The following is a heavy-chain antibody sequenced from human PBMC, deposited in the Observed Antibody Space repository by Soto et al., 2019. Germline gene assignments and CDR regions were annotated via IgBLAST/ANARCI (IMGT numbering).Heavy chain of an antibody. CDR1: GGTFSSYA. Sequence: RASVKVSCKASGGTFSSYAISWVRQAPGQGLEWMGGIIPIFGTANYAQKFQGRVTITADESTSTAYMELSSLRSEDTAVYYCARGGPWQQLVGEYFQHWGQGTLVTVSS. V-gene: IGHV1-69*13. CDR2: IIPIFGTA. D-gene: IGHD6-13*01. J-gene: IGHJ1*01. CDR3: ARGGPWQQLVGEYFQH.